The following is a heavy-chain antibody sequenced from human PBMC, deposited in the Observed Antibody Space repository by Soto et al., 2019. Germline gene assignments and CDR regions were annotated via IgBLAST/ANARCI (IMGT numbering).Heavy chain of an antibody. D-gene: IGHD4-17*01. CDR3: ARDLDPYYGGNSLSLDY. J-gene: IGHJ4*02. CDR1: GGSFSTYG. CDR2: IIPKFGTT. Sequence: QVQLVQSGAEVKKPGSSVKVSCKASGGSFSTYGINWVRLAPGQGLEWMGGIIPKFGTTNYAQKFRGRVTITADESTNTDYMELNYLRAEDTAVYFCARDLDPYYGGNSLSLDYWGQGTLVTVSS. V-gene: IGHV1-69*13.